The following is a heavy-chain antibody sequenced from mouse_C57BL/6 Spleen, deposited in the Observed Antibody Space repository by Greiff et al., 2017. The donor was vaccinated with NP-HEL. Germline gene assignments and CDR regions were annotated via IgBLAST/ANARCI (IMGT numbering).Heavy chain of an antibody. V-gene: IGHV1-80*01. CDR1: GYAFSSYW. CDR2: IYPGDGDT. Sequence: VQLVESGAELVKPGASVKISCKASGYAFSSYWMNWVKQRPGKGLEWIGQIYPGDGDTNYNGKFKGKATLTADKSSSTAYMQLSSLTSEDSAVYFCARSHITTVVATPYFDYWGQGTTLTVSS. CDR3: ARSHITTVVATPYFDY. J-gene: IGHJ2*01. D-gene: IGHD1-1*01.